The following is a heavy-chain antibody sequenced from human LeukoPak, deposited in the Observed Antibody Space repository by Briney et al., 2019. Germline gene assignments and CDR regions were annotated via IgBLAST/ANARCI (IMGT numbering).Heavy chain of an antibody. V-gene: IGHV4-59*01. CDR1: GGSISSYD. D-gene: IGHD6-19*01. CDR2: IYYSGST. Sequence: SETLSLTCTVSGGSISSYDWSWIRQPPGKGLEWIGYIYYSGSTNYNPSLKSRVTISVDTSKNQFSLKLSSVTAADTAVYYCARTGYSSGWYFDYWGQGTLVTVSS. CDR3: ARTGYSSGWYFDY. J-gene: IGHJ4*02.